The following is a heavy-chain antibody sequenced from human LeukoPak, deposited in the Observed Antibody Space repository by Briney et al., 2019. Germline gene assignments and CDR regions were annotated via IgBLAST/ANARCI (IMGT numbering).Heavy chain of an antibody. CDR1: GFSLSNYW. V-gene: IGHV3-23*01. D-gene: IGHD4-11*01. J-gene: IGHJ4*02. CDR3: AKEKATTPDYFDY. CDR2: ISGSGGST. Sequence: GGSLRLSCAASGFSLSNYWMTWVRQAPGKGLEWVSAISGSGGSTYYADSVKGRFTISRDNSKNTLYLQMNSLRAEDTAVYYCAKEKATTPDYFDYWGQGTLVTVSS.